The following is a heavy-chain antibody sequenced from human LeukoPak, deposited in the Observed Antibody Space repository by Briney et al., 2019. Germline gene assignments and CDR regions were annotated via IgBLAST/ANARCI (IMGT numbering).Heavy chain of an antibody. CDR1: GFTFSSYA. CDR3: AKFPPIVVVPAAIAVFDY. CDR2: ISGSGGST. J-gene: IGHJ4*02. D-gene: IGHD2-2*01. Sequence: GGSLRLSCSASGFTFSSYAMSWVRQAPGKGLEWVSAISGSGGSTYYADSVKGRFTISRDNSKNTLYLQMNSLRAEDTAVYYCAKFPPIVVVPAAIAVFDYWGQGTLVTVSS. V-gene: IGHV3-23*01.